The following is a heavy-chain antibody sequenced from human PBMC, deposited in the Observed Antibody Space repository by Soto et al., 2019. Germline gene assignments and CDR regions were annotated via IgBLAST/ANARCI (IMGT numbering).Heavy chain of an antibody. Sequence: QVQLVESGGGVVQPGRSLRLSCAASGFTFSSYGMHWVRQAPGKGLEWVAVISYDGSNKYYADSVKGRFTISRDNSKNTLYLQMNSLRAEDTAVYYCAKDSWVSVWELQRSPFDYWGQGTLVTVSS. V-gene: IGHV3-30*18. CDR3: AKDSWVSVWELQRSPFDY. D-gene: IGHD1-26*01. J-gene: IGHJ4*02. CDR2: ISYDGSNK. CDR1: GFTFSSYG.